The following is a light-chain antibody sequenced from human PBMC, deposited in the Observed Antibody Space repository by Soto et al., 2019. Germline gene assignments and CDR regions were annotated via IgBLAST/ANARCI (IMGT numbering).Light chain of an antibody. Sequence: IQMTQSHSTLSASVGDTFTVTCRASQDIRSYLNWYQQRPGKAPKLLLYATSSLQSGVPSRFSGSGSGTDFALPISSLQPEDFATYYCQPSYSTPRTFRQGSKVDI. CDR3: QPSYSTPRT. CDR1: QDIRSY. CDR2: ATS. V-gene: IGKV1-39*01. J-gene: IGKJ2*01.